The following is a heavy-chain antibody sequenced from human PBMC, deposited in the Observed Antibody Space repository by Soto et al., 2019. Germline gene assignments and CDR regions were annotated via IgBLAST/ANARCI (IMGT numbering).Heavy chain of an antibody. D-gene: IGHD2-2*01. J-gene: IGHJ5*02. CDR2: IYYSGST. CDR1: GGSLSRGGYY. V-gene: IGHV4-31*03. Sequence: PSETLSLTCTVSGGSLSRGGYYWSWIRQHPGKGLEWIGYIYYSGSTYYNPSLKSRVTISVDTSKNQFSLKLSSVTAADTAVYYCARIVVVSAAIEGSNWFAPWGQGTLVTVSS. CDR3: ARIVVVSAAIEGSNWFAP.